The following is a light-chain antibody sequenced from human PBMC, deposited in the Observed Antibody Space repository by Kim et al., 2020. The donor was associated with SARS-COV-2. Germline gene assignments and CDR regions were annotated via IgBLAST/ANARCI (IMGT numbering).Light chain of an antibody. CDR1: QGVSSY. V-gene: IGKV3-11*01. CDR2: DAS. CDR3: HQRSNWPLT. Sequence: EIVLTQSPATLSLSPGERATLSCRASQGVSSYLAWYQQKPGQAPRLLIYDASNRATGIPARFSGSGSGTDFTLTISSLEPEDFAVYYCHQRSNWPLTFGGGTKVDIK. J-gene: IGKJ4*01.